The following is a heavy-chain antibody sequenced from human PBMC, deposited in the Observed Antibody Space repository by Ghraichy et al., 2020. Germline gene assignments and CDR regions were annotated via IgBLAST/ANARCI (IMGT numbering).Heavy chain of an antibody. Sequence: SETLSLTCSVFGGSIRNYYWSWIRQPPGKGLEWIAYIYYTGSTNYNPSLKSRVTLSLDTSKNQFSLKLNSVTAADTAVYYCARDTTGLAANFDYWGRGLLVTVSS. CDR3: ARDTTGLAANFDY. V-gene: IGHV4-59*01. D-gene: IGHD6-13*01. CDR2: IYYTGST. J-gene: IGHJ4*02. CDR1: GGSIRNYY.